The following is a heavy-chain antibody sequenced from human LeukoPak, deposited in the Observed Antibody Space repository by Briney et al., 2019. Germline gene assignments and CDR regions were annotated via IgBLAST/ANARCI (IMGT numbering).Heavy chain of an antibody. CDR3: ARAKWGSDFDY. CDR1: GFTVSSNY. Sequence: GGSLRLSCAASGFTVSSNYMSWVRQAPGKGLEWVSVIYSGGSTYYADSVKGRFTISRDNSKNTLYLQMNSLRAEDTAVYYCARAKWGSDFDYWGQGTQVTVSS. D-gene: IGHD1-26*01. CDR2: IYSGGST. J-gene: IGHJ4*02. V-gene: IGHV3-66*02.